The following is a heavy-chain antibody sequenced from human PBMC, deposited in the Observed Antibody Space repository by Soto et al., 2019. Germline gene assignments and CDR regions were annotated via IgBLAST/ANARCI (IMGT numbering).Heavy chain of an antibody. D-gene: IGHD5-12*01. V-gene: IGHV1-69*10. J-gene: IGHJ4*02. Sequence: VASVKVSCKASGGTFSSYAISWVRQAPGQGLEWMGGIIPIIDIPNYAQKFQGRVTITADESTNTAYMELISLRSDDTALYYCARAVVTTTPNFDYWGQGTLVTVSS. CDR2: IIPIIDIP. CDR3: ARAVVTTTPNFDY. CDR1: GGTFSSYA.